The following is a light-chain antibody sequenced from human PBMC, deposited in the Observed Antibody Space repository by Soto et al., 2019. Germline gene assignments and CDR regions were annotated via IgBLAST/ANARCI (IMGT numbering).Light chain of an antibody. CDR2: EAS. CDR3: QQYNSYSWT. J-gene: IGKJ1*01. CDR1: QSISGW. V-gene: IGKV1-5*03. Sequence: DIQMTQSPSTLSGSVGDRVTITCRASQSISGWLAWYQQKPGTAPKLLIYEASSLESGVPSRFGGSGSGTEFTLTISSLQPDDFAIYYCQQYNSYSWTFGQGTKVDI.